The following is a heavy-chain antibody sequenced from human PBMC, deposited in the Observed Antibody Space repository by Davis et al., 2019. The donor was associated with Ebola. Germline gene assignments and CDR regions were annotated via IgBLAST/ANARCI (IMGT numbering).Heavy chain of an antibody. CDR3: ARDRARFSYGNAFDI. V-gene: IGHV3-23*01. CDR1: GFTFSSYW. Sequence: GESLKISCAASGFTFSSYWMSWVRQAPGKGLEWVSAISGSGGSTYYADSVKGRFTISRDNSKNTLYLQMNSLRAEDTAVYYCARDRARFSYGNAFDIWGQGTMVTVSS. D-gene: IGHD5-18*01. CDR2: ISGSGGST. J-gene: IGHJ3*02.